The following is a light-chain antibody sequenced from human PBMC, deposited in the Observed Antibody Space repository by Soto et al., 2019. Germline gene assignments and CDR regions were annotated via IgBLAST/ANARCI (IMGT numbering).Light chain of an antibody. Sequence: QSALTQPASVSGSPGQSITISCTGTSSDVGGYNYVSWYQPHPGKAPKLLIYDVSNRPSVVSNRFSGSKSGNTASLTISGLQAEDEADEYCSTYTIRSALYVVFGGGTKLTVL. CDR2: DVS. J-gene: IGLJ2*01. CDR1: SSDVGGYNY. V-gene: IGLV2-14*01. CDR3: STYTIRSALYVV.